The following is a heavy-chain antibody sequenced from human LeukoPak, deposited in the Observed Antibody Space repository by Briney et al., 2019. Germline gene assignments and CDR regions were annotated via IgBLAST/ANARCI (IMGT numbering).Heavy chain of an antibody. V-gene: IGHV4-38-2*01. CDR2: IYHSGST. CDR1: GYSISSGYY. CDR3: ARQGSGWYFDL. J-gene: IGHJ2*01. Sequence: SETLSLTCAVSGYSISSGYYWGWIRQPPGKGLEWIGSIYHSGSTYYNPSLKSRVTISVDTSKNQFSLKLSSVAAADTAVYYCARQGSGWYFDLWGRGTLVTVSS.